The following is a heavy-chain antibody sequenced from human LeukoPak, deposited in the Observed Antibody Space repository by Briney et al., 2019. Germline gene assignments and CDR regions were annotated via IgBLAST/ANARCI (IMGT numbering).Heavy chain of an antibody. CDR1: GGSISSGSYY. J-gene: IGHJ6*03. CDR2: IYTSGST. CDR3: ARGGVVVVAATAYYYYYMDV. Sequence: SETLSLTCTVSGGSISSGSYYWSWIRQPAGKGLEWIGRIYTSGSTNYNPSLKSRVTISVDTSKNQFSLKLSSVTAADTAVYYCARGGVVVVAATAYYYYYMDVWGKGTTVTISS. D-gene: IGHD2-15*01. V-gene: IGHV4-61*02.